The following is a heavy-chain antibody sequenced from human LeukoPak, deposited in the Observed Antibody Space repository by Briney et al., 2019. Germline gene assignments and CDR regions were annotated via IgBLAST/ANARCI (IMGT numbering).Heavy chain of an antibody. Sequence: SVKVSCKTSGGTFNNSAIRVRQAPGQGLEWLGGIMPLFGTAGYAQKFQGRVTITKDESTRTVYLELTSLTSDDTAVYYCARDVHGDYGSGWFDPWGQGTLVSVSS. D-gene: IGHD4-17*01. CDR3: ARDVHGDYGSGWFDP. CDR1: GGTFNNSA. J-gene: IGHJ5*02. CDR2: IMPLFGTA. V-gene: IGHV1-69*05.